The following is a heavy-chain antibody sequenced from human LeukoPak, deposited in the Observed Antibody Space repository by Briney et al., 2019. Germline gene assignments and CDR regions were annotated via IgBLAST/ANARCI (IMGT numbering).Heavy chain of an antibody. D-gene: IGHD1-26*01. J-gene: IGHJ4*02. V-gene: IGHV3-30*18. CDR2: ISFDGSNQ. CDR3: AKPPEVGATVGYFDY. Sequence: GGSLRLSCAASGFTFSSYGMHWVRQAPGKGLEWVSLISFDGSNQYYADSVKGRFTISRDNSKNTLYLQMNSLRAEDTAVYYCAKPPEVGATVGYFDYWGQGTLVTVSS. CDR1: GFTFSSYG.